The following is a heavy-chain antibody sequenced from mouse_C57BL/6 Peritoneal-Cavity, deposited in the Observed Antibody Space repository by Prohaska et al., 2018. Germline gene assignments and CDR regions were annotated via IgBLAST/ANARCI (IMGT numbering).Heavy chain of an antibody. CDR3: ARLETGSFAY. J-gene: IGHJ3*01. V-gene: IGHV1-82*01. D-gene: IGHD4-1*01. Sequence: KFKGKATLTADKSSSTAYMKLSSLTSEDSAVYLCARLETGSFAYWGQGTLVTVSA.